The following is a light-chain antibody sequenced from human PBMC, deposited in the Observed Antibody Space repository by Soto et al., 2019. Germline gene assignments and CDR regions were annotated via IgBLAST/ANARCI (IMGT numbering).Light chain of an antibody. CDR2: NDN. Sequence: QSVLTQPPSASGTPGQGVAISCSGSSSNMGSNTVNWYQHLPGTAPKLLIYNDNQRPSGVPDRFFGSKSGTSASLAITGLQSGGEADYYCAAWDGSLNHIFFGGGNKLTVL. CDR1: SSNMGSNT. J-gene: IGLJ2*01. CDR3: AAWDGSLNHIF. V-gene: IGLV1-44*01.